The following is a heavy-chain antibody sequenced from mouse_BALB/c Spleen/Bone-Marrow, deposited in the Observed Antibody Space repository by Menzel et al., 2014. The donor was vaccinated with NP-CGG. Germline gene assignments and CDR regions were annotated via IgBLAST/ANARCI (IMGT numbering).Heavy chain of an antibody. J-gene: IGHJ2*01. CDR3: ARDIGGITLDY. Sequence: EVQLVESGGGLVQPGGSLRLSCATSGFTFTDYYMNWVRQPPGKALEWLGFIRNKANGYTTEFSASVKGRFTISRDNSQSILYLQMNTLRAEDSATYYCARDIGGITLDYWGQGTTLTVSS. CDR2: IRNKANGYTT. CDR1: GFTFTDYY. D-gene: IGHD1-1*01. V-gene: IGHV7-3*02.